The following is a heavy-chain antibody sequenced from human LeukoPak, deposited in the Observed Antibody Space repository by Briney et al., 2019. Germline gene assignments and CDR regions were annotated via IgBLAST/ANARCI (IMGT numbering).Heavy chain of an antibody. V-gene: IGHV1-69*04. J-gene: IGHJ2*01. CDR3: ARLLSEQLVLRNWYFDL. D-gene: IGHD6-13*01. Sequence: SVKVSCKASGGTFSSYAISWARQAPGQGLEWMGRIIPILGIANYAQKFQGRVTITADKSTSTAYMELSSLRSEDTAVYYCARLLSEQLVLRNWYFDLWGRGTLVTVSS. CDR2: IIPILGIA. CDR1: GGTFSSYA.